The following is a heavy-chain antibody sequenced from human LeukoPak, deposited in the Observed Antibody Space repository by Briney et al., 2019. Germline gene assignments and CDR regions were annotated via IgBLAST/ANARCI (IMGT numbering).Heavy chain of an antibody. V-gene: IGHV3-11*04. D-gene: IGHD4-23*01. CDR1: GFTFSDYY. CDR2: ISSSGSTI. CDR3: ARSRFRDYGGNSDDAFDI. Sequence: PGGSLRLSCAAPGFTFSDYYMSWIRQAPGKGLEWVSYISSSGSTIYYADSVKGRFTISRDNAKNSLYLQMNSLRAEDTAVYYCARSRFRDYGGNSDDAFDIWGQGTMVTVSS. J-gene: IGHJ3*02.